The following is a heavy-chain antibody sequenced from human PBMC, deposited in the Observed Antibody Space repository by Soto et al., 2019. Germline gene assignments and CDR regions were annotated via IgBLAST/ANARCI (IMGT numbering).Heavy chain of an antibody. D-gene: IGHD3-3*01. CDR3: ARARGRRLRFLEWLPEVFDY. CDR1: GFTFSDYY. J-gene: IGHJ4*02. CDR2: ISSSGSTI. V-gene: IGHV3-11*01. Sequence: GGSLRLSCAASGFTFSDYYMSWIRQAPGKGLEWVSYISSSGSTIYYAGSVKGRFTISRDNAKNSLYLQMTSLIAEDTAVYYCARARGRRLRFLEWLPEVFDYWGQGTLVTVSS.